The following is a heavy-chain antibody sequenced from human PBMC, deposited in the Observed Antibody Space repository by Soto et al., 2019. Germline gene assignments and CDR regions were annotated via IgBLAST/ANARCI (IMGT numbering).Heavy chain of an antibody. J-gene: IGHJ2*01. CDR3: ARDDRGYETTRYFDL. Sequence: QVQLVQSGAEVKKPGASVKVSCKASGYTFTSYGISWVRQAPGQGLEWMGWISAYNGNTNYAQKLQGRVTMTTDTAASTASMEPRSPISDDKAVFSCARDDRGYETTRYFDLWGRGTLVTVSS. D-gene: IGHD5-12*01. V-gene: IGHV1-18*01. CDR1: GYTFTSYG. CDR2: ISAYNGNT.